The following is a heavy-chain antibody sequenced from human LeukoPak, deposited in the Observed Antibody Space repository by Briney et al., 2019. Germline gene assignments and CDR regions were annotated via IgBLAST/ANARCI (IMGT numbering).Heavy chain of an antibody. Sequence: SETLSLTCSVSGGFISGASNFWSWIRQPAGKNLEWIGRIYTSGNTNYNPSFESRVTISMDTSTDQVFLKLRSVTAADTAVYYCARSRESFGVIIPSWFDPWGQGTLVTVSS. J-gene: IGHJ5*02. CDR1: GGFISGASNF. V-gene: IGHV4-61*02. CDR3: ARSRESFGVIIPSWFDP. CDR2: IYTSGNT. D-gene: IGHD3-3*01.